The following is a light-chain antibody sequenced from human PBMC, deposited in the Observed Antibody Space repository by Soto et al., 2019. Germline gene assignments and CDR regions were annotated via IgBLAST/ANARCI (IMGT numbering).Light chain of an antibody. Sequence: QSVLTQPASVSGSPGQSITISCTGTSNDVGGYNYVSWYQQHPDTAPKLIIYDVRYRPSGVSNRFSGSKSGNTASLTISGLQAEDEADYYCSAYTGSSTPYFFGSGTKVTVL. J-gene: IGLJ1*01. CDR3: SAYTGSSTPYF. CDR1: SNDVGGYNY. CDR2: DVR. V-gene: IGLV2-14*03.